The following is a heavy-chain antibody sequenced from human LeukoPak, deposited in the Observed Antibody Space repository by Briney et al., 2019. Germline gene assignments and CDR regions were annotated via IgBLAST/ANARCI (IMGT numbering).Heavy chain of an antibody. Sequence: ASVKVSCKASGFTFTSSAVQWVRQARGQRLEWIGWIVVGSGSTNYAQKFQERVTITGDMSTSTAYMELSSLRSEDTAVYYCAAAFSSWYGPFDYWGQGTLVTVSS. CDR3: AAAFSSWYGPFDY. J-gene: IGHJ4*02. V-gene: IGHV1-58*01. CDR1: GFTFTSSA. CDR2: IVVGSGST. D-gene: IGHD6-13*01.